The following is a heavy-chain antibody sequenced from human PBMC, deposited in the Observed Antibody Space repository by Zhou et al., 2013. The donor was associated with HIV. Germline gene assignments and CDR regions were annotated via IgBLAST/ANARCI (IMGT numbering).Heavy chain of an antibody. D-gene: IGHD2-21*02. CDR2: ISPYNGNT. V-gene: IGHV1-18*01. CDR3: ARWGDPDALDI. CDR1: GYTFTNDG. Sequence: QVQLVQSGAEVKKPGASVKVSCKASGYTFTNDGINWVRQAPGQGLEWMGWISPYNGNTNYAQKFQGRVTMTTDTSTTTAYMELRSLRSDDTAVFYCARWGDPDALDIWGQGTMVTVSS. J-gene: IGHJ3*02.